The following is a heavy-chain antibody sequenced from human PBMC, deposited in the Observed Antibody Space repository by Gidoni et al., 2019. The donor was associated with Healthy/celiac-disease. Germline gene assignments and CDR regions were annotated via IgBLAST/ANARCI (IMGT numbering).Heavy chain of an antibody. Sequence: QVQLVQSGAEVKKPWASVKVYCKASGYTFTSYGISWVRQVSGQGLEWMGWISAYNCNTKYAKKLQGIVTMTTDTSTSTAYMELRSLRSDDTAVYYCARDSGWSGYISLDPWGQGTLVTVSS. J-gene: IGHJ5*02. D-gene: IGHD3-3*01. CDR3: ARDSGWSGYISLDP. V-gene: IGHV1-18*04. CDR2: ISAYNCNT. CDR1: GYTFTSYG.